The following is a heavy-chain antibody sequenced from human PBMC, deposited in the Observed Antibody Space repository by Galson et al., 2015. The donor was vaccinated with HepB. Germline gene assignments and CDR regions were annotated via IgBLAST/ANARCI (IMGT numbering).Heavy chain of an antibody. CDR2: IYYSGST. CDR1: GGSISSGDYF. J-gene: IGHJ4*02. D-gene: IGHD3-10*01. CDR3: ARGRRGYYYGSGSHPLPYDY. Sequence: TLSLTCTVSGGSISSGDYFWSWIRQPPGKGLEWIGYIYYSGSTYYNPSLKSRVSLSVDTSKNQISLKLSSVTAADTAVYYCARGRRGYYYGSGSHPLPYDYWGQGTLVTVSS. V-gene: IGHV4-30-4*07.